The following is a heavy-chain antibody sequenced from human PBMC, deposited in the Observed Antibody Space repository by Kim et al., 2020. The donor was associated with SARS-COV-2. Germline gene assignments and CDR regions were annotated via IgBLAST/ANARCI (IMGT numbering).Heavy chain of an antibody. D-gene: IGHD6-13*01. CDR3: ARDQGYSSSWYVRGDFDY. J-gene: IGHJ4*02. CDR1: GYTFTSYG. V-gene: IGHV1-18*01. Sequence: ASVKVSCKASGYTFTSYGISWVRQAPGQGLEWMGWISAYNGNTNYAPKLQGRVTMTTDTSTSTAYMELRSLRSDDTAVYYCARDQGYSSSWYVRGDFDYWGQGTLVTVSS. CDR2: ISAYNGNT.